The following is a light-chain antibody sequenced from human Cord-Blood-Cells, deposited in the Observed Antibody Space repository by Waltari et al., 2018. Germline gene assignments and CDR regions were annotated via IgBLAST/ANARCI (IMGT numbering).Light chain of an antibody. J-gene: IGLJ3*02. Sequence: QSALTQPAPVSGSPGQSITISCTGTSSDVGGYNLVSWYQQHPGKPPKLMIYEGSKRPSGVSNRFSGSKSGNTASLTISGLQAEDEADYYCCSYAGSRVFGGGTKLTVL. CDR3: CSYAGSRV. CDR2: EGS. V-gene: IGLV2-23*01. CDR1: SSDVGGYNL.